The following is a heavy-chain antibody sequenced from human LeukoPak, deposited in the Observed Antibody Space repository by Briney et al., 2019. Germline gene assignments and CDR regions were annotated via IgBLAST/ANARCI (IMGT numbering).Heavy chain of an antibody. CDR2: IYHSGST. Sequence: PSETLSLTCTVSGYSISSGYYWGWIRQPPGKGLEWIGSIYHSGSTYYNPSLKSRVTISVDTSKNQFSLKLSSVTAADTAVYYRARVNMVRGVIIQYYFDYWGQGTLVTVSS. CDR1: GYSISSGYY. D-gene: IGHD3-10*01. J-gene: IGHJ4*02. CDR3: ARVNMVRGVIIQYYFDY. V-gene: IGHV4-38-2*02.